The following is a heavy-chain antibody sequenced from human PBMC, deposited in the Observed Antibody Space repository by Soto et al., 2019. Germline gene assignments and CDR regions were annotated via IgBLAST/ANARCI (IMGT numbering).Heavy chain of an antibody. V-gene: IGHV4-34*01. Sequence: SETLSLTCAVYGGSFSGYYWSWIRQPPGKGLEWIGEINHSGSTNYNPSLKSRVTISVDTSKNQFSLKLSSVTAADTAVYYCARGRGIAAAGTPPAAFDIWGQGTMVTVSS. D-gene: IGHD6-13*01. J-gene: IGHJ3*02. CDR3: ARGRGIAAAGTPPAAFDI. CDR1: GGSFSGYY. CDR2: INHSGST.